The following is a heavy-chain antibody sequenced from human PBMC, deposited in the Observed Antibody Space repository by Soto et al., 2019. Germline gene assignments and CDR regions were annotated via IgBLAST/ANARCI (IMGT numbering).Heavy chain of an antibody. V-gene: IGHV4-39*01. J-gene: IGHJ4*02. Sequence: SETRSLTCTVSGGSISSSSYYWGWIRQPPGKGLEWIGSIYYSGSTYYNPSLKSRVTISVDTSKNQFSLKLSSVTAADTAVYYCAGITDYGDYVGYFDYWGQGTLVTVSS. CDR1: GGSISSSSYY. CDR3: AGITDYGDYVGYFDY. D-gene: IGHD4-17*01. CDR2: IYYSGST.